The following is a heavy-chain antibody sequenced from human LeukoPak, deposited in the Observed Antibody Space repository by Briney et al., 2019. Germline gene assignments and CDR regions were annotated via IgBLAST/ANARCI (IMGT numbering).Heavy chain of an antibody. CDR1: GYGFTSYW. CDR3: ATGKAIVGATPDY. J-gene: IGHJ4*02. Sequence: GESLKISCKGSGYGFTSYWIGWVRQMPGKGLEWMGIIYPGDSDTRYSPSFQGQVTISADKSISTAYLQWSSLKASDTAMYYCATGKAIVGATPDYWGQGTLVTDSS. V-gene: IGHV5-51*01. CDR2: IYPGDSDT. D-gene: IGHD1-26*01.